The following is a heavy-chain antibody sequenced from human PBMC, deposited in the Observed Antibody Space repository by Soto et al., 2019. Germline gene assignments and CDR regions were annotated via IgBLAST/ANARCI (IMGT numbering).Heavy chain of an antibody. CDR2: ISGYNGNT. V-gene: IGHV1-18*01. J-gene: IGHJ6*02. D-gene: IGHD6-19*01. CDR3: SRFIMVGGWFDPNYYHGMDV. CDR1: GYTFSNYG. Sequence: ASVKVSCKTSGYTFSNYGINWVRQAPGQGLEWMGWISGYNGNTDYAQTVQGRVTMTTDTSTGTVYMELRSLKSDDTAIYYCSRFIMVGGWFDPNYYHGMDVWGQGTTVTVSS.